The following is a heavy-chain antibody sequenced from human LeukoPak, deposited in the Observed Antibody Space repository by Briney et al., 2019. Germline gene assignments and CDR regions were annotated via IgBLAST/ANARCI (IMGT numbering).Heavy chain of an antibody. CDR1: GYTFTNYD. D-gene: IGHD2/OR15-2a*01. CDR2: IIPIFGTA. J-gene: IGHJ4*02. CDR3: ATTGDYFYFDY. Sequence: ASVKVSCKASGYTFTNYDINWVRQATGQGLEWMGGIIPIFGTANYAQKFQGRVTITADESTSTAYMELSSLRSEDTAVYYCATTGDYFYFDYWGQGTLVTVSS. V-gene: IGHV1-69*13.